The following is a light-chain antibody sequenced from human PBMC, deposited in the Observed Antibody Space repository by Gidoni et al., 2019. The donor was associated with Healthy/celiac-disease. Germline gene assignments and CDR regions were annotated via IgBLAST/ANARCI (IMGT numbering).Light chain of an antibody. CDR1: QSVSSN. Sequence: EIVMTQSPATLSVSPGERATLSCRASQSVSSNLAWYQQKPGQAPRLLIYGASTRATGIPARFSGSGSGTEFTLTISSRQSEDFAVYYCQQYNNWPITFGQXTRLEIK. CDR3: QQYNNWPIT. V-gene: IGKV3-15*01. J-gene: IGKJ5*01. CDR2: GAS.